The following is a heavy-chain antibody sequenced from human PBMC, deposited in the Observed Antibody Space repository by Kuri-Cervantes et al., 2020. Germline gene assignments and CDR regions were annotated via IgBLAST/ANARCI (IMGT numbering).Heavy chain of an antibody. D-gene: IGHD1-26*01. Sequence: SQTLSLTCAVYGGSFSGYYWSWIRQPPGKGLEWIGEINHSGSTNYNPSLKSRATISVDTSKSQFSLKLNSVTAADTAVYYCARVGATSTRYYYYGMDVWGQGTTVTVSS. CDR1: GGSFSGYY. CDR2: INHSGST. V-gene: IGHV4-34*01. J-gene: IGHJ6*02. CDR3: ARVGATSTRYYYYGMDV.